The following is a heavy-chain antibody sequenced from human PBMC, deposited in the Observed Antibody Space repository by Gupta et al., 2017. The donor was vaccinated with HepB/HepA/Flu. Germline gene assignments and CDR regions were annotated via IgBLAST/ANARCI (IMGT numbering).Heavy chain of an antibody. CDR3: ARVSLTGVYRGYFDS. J-gene: IGHJ4*02. D-gene: IGHD7-27*01. CDR2: IYYSGSA. V-gene: IGHV4-39*02. CDR1: GDSSINTHYY. Sequence: QLQLQESGPGLVKPSETLSLTCSVSGDSSINTHYYWGWVRQPPGKGLEWIGGIYYSGSADYNAPLKSRVTISVDTSKNQFSLKLTSVTAADTAMYDCARVSLTGVYRGYFDSWGQGTRVTVSS.